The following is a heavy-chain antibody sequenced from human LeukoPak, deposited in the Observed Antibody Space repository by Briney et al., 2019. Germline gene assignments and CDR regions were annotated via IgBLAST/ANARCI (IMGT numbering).Heavy chain of an antibody. V-gene: IGHV4-4*07. CDR2: IYTSGST. CDR3: ARALRELGLEAFDI. CDR1: GGSISSYY. J-gene: IGHJ3*02. D-gene: IGHD7-27*01. Sequence: SETLSLTCTVSGGSISSYYWSWIRQPAGKGLEWIGRIYTSGSTNYNPSLKSRVTMSVDTSKNQFSLKLSSVTAADTAVYYCARALRELGLEAFDIWGQGTMVTVSS.